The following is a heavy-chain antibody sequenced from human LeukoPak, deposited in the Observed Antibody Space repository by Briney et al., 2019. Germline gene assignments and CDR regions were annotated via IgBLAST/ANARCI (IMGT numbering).Heavy chain of an antibody. CDR3: AVGDTIAARQNY. J-gene: IGHJ4*02. CDR2: INHSGST. Sequence: PSETLSLTCAVYGGSFSGYYWSWIRQPPGKGLEWIGEINHSGSTNYNPSLKSRVTISVDTSKNQFSLKLSSVTAADTAAYYCAVGDTIAARQNYWGQGTLVTVSS. D-gene: IGHD6-6*01. CDR1: GGSFSGYY. V-gene: IGHV4-34*01.